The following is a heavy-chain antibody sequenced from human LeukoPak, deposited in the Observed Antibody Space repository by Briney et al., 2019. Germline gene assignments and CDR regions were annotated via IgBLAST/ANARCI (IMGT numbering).Heavy chain of an antibody. Sequence: GGSLRLSCAASGFTLSSYWMHWVRQAPGKGLVWVSRINSDGSSTSYADSVKGRFTISRDNAKNTLYLQMNSLRAEDTAVYYCARERAGYCSSTSCYGEKLFDYWGQGTLVTVSS. J-gene: IGHJ4*02. CDR1: GFTLSSYW. CDR3: ARERAGYCSSTSCYGEKLFDY. CDR2: INSDGSST. V-gene: IGHV3-74*01. D-gene: IGHD2-2*01.